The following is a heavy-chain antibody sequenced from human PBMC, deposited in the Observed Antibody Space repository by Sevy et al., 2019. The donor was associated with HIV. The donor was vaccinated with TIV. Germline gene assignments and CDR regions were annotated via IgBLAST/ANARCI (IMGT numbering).Heavy chain of an antibody. CDR1: GFTLSNYW. CDR2: IKQDGSDK. D-gene: IGHD1-26*01. Sequence: GGSLRLSCAASGFTLSNYWMSWVRQAPGKGLEWVANIKQDGSDKYYMDSVKGRFTISRDNAKNSLYLQMNSLRAEDTAVYYCARDLNSGSYYENYWGQGTLVTVSS. J-gene: IGHJ4*01. CDR3: ARDLNSGSYYENY. V-gene: IGHV3-7*01.